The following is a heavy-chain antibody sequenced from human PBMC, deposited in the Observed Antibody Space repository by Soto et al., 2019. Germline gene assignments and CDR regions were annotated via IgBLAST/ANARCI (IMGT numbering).Heavy chain of an antibody. CDR3: ARGLSGYRKKCCYYGMDV. CDR1: GGSFSGYY. Sequence: SETLSLTCAVYGGSFSGYYWSWIRQPPGKGLEWIGEINHSGSTNYNPSLKSRVTISVDTSKNQFSLKLSSVTAADTAVYYCARGLSGYRKKCCYYGMDVWGQGTTVTVSS. D-gene: IGHD5-12*01. J-gene: IGHJ6*02. V-gene: IGHV4-34*01. CDR2: INHSGST.